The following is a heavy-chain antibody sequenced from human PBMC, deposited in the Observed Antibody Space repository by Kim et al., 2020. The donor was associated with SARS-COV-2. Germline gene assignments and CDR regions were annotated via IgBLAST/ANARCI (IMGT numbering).Heavy chain of an antibody. CDR1: GGSFSGYY. J-gene: IGHJ4*02. D-gene: IGHD2-21*01. CDR3: ARGDRDRTHYFDS. CDR2: INHSGST. Sequence: SETLSLTCAVYGGSFSGYYWSWIRQPPGKGLEWIGEINHSGSTNYNPSLKSRVTISVDTSKNQFSLKLSSVTAADTAVYYCARGDRDRTHYFDSWGQGT. V-gene: IGHV4-34*01.